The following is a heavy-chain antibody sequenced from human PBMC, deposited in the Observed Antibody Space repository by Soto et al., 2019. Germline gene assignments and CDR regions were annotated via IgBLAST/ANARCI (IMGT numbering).Heavy chain of an antibody. J-gene: IGHJ6*02. CDR3: AKDPVHPLRGVPNYYYYYGMDV. CDR2: ISYDGSNK. V-gene: IGHV3-30*18. CDR1: GFTFSSYG. D-gene: IGHD3-10*01. Sequence: GGSLRLSCAASGFTFSSYGMHWVRQAPGKGLEWVAVISYDGSNKYYADSVKGRFTISRDNSKNTLYLQMNSLRAEDTAVYYCAKDPVHPLRGVPNYYYYYGMDVWGQGTTVTVSS.